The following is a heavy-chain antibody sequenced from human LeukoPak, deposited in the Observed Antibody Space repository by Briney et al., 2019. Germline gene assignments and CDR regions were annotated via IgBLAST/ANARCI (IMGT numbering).Heavy chain of an antibody. V-gene: IGHV3-21*01. J-gene: IGHJ4*02. CDR3: ARDFLHSSTSRPFDY. CDR2: IFSRSESI. CDR1: GFTFGGYT. Sequence: GGSLRLSCAASGFTFGGYTMNWVRQAPGKGLEWVTCIFSRSESILYADSVKGRFTISRDNAKNSLYLQMDSLRAEDTAVYYCARDFLHSSTSRPFDYWGQGTLVTVSS. D-gene: IGHD2-2*01.